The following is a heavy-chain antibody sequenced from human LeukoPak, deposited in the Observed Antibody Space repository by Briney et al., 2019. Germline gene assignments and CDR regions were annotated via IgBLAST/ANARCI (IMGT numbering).Heavy chain of an antibody. J-gene: IGHJ4*02. CDR3: ARDLNVDTAMVPPFDY. CDR1: GYTFTSYG. V-gene: IGHV1-18*01. D-gene: IGHD5-18*01. Sequence: ASVKVSCKASGYTFTSYGISWVRQAPGQGLEWMGWISAYNGNTNYAQKLQGRVTMTTDTSTSTAYMELRSLRSDDTAVYYCARDLNVDTAMVPPFDYWGQGTPVTVSS. CDR2: ISAYNGNT.